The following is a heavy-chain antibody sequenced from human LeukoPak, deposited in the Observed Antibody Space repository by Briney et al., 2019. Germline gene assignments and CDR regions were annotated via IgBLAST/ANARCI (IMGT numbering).Heavy chain of an antibody. J-gene: IGHJ4*02. CDR1: GFTFSSCA. V-gene: IGHV3-23*01. CDR2: ISGSGTST. Sequence: GSLRLSCAASGFTFSSCAMNWVRQAPGKGLEWVSVISGSGTSTDYADSVKGRFTISRDNSKNTLYLQMNSLRAEDTAVYYCAKSFGPVIAAAGTGADWGQGTLVTVSS. CDR3: AKSFGPVIAAAGTGAD. D-gene: IGHD6-13*01.